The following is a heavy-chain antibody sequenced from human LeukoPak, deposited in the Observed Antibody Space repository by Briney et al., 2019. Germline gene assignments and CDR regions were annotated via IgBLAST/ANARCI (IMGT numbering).Heavy chain of an antibody. J-gene: IGHJ3*02. CDR1: GDSITGYY. V-gene: IGHV4-38-2*02. CDR2: IYYTGNT. D-gene: IGHD3-3*01. Sequence: TSSETLSLTCTVSGDSITGYYWGWIRQPPGKGLEWLGNIYYTGNTYYNSSLKSRVTIPLNTSKNQFSMKLSSVTAADTAVYYCARVKAIFGVVITLDAFDIWGQGTMVTVSS. CDR3: ARVKAIFGVVITLDAFDI.